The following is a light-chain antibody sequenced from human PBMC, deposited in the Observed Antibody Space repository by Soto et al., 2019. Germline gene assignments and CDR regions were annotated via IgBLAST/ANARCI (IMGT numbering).Light chain of an antibody. V-gene: IGLV2-14*01. J-gene: IGLJ1*01. Sequence: QSALTQPASVSGSPGQSITISCTGTSSDVGGYNYVSWYQQYPGKAPKLMIYDVSNRPSGVSNRFSGSKSGNTASLTISGLQAEDEADYYCSSYTISNTLVFGSGNKVTV. CDR3: SSYTISNTLV. CDR1: SSDVGGYNY. CDR2: DVS.